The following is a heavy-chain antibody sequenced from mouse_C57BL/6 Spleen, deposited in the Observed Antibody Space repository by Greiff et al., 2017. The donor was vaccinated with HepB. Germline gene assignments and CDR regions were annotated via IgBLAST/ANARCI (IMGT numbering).Heavy chain of an antibody. J-gene: IGHJ4*01. D-gene: IGHD1-2*01. CDR2: INPYNGGT. CDR1: GYTFTDYY. V-gene: IGHV1-19*01. Sequence: VQLQQSGPVLVKPGASVKMSCKASGYTFTDYYMNWVKQSHGKSLEWIGVINPYNGGTSYNQKFKGKATLTVDKSSSTAYMELNSLTSEDSAVYYCARRDTTAHYYAMDYWGQGTSVTVSS. CDR3: ARRDTTAHYYAMDY.